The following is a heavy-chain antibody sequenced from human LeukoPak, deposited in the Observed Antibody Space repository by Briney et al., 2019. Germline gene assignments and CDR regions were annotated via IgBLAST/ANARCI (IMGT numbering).Heavy chain of an antibody. D-gene: IGHD1-26*01. CDR2: INHSGST. CDR3: ARFIVGATKSIDY. J-gene: IGHJ4*02. V-gene: IGHV4-34*01. CDR1: GGSFSGYY. Sequence: PSETLSLTCAVYGGSFSGYYWSGIRQPPGKGLEWIGEINHSGSTNYNPSLKSRVTISVDTSKNQFSLKLSSVTAADTAVYYCARFIVGATKSIDYWGQGTLVTVSS.